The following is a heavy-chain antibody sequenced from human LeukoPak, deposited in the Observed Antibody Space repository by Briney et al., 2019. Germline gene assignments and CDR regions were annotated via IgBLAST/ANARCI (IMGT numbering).Heavy chain of an antibody. V-gene: IGHV4-61*08. J-gene: IGHJ3*02. CDR3: ARVDEDLSLFLDAFDI. CDR1: GGSISSGDYY. Sequence: SQTLSLTCTVSGGSISSGDYYWSWIRQPPGKGLEWIGHIYYSGSTNYNPSLKSRVTISVDTSKNQFSLKLSSVTTADTAVYYCARVDEDLSLFLDAFDIWGQGTMVTVSS. CDR2: IYYSGST. D-gene: IGHD3-16*02.